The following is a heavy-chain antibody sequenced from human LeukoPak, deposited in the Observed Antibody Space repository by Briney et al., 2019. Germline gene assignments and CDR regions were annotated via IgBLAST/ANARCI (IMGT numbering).Heavy chain of an antibody. CDR3: LRQIGWDLPFDY. V-gene: IGHV4-59*08. CDR2: IYYSGST. J-gene: IGHJ4*02. Sequence: PSETLSLTCTVSGGSISSYYWSWIRQPPGKGLDWIGYIYYSGSTNYNPSLKSRVTISVDTSKNQFSLKLSSVTAADTAMYYCLRQIGWDLPFDYWGQGTLVTVSA. CDR1: GGSISSYY. D-gene: IGHD1-26*01.